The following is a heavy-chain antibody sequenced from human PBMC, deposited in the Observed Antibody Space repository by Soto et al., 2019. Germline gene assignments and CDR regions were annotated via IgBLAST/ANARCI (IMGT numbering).Heavy chain of an antibody. CDR2: ISISGGTT. D-gene: IGHD3-22*01. Sequence: EVQLLESGGGVVQPGGSLRLSCAASGFTFSSFAMNWVRQAPGRGPEWVSGISISGGTTYYADSVKGRFTISRDNSKNTLFWQINSLRVEATTIYYWAKPRNSYDTGVLLLDYWGQGTLVTVSS. V-gene: IGHV3-23*01. J-gene: IGHJ4*02. CDR3: AKPRNSYDTGVLLLDY. CDR1: GFTFSSFA.